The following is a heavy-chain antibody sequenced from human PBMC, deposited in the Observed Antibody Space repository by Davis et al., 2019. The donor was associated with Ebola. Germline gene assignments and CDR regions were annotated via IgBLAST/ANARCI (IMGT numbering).Heavy chain of an antibody. CDR3: ARGTRSAGY. CDR1: GDTFTSYE. J-gene: IGHJ4*02. CDR2: MNANSGNT. V-gene: IGHV1-8*01. Sequence: ASVKITCKDAGDTFTSYEINWVRQATGQGLEWMGWMNANSGNTGYAQKFQGRVTMTRNTSISTAYMELSSLRSEDTAVYYCARGTRSAGYWGQATLVTVSS.